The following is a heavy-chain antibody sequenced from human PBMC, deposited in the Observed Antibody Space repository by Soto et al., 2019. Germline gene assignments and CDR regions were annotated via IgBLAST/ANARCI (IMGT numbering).Heavy chain of an antibody. CDR2: VHHSGDT. D-gene: IGHD2-8*01. CDR1: GASISNTEW. J-gene: IGHJ5*02. Sequence: KPSETLSLTCTVSGASISNTEWWHWVRQPPGKGLEWIGEVHHSGDTNYNPSLKSRVTMSVDKSKSQFSLMLTSVTAADTAVYYCAKWHPLNPWGQGTLVTVSS. V-gene: IGHV4-4*02. CDR3: AKWHPLNP.